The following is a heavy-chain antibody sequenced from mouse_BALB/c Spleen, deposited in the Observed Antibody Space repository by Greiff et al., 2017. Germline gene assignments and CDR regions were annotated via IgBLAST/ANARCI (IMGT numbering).Heavy chain of an antibody. J-gene: IGHJ4*01. D-gene: IGHD2-10*02. CDR2: IYPGDGDT. CDR1: GYAFSSSW. Sequence: VQLVESGPELVKPGASVKISCKASGYAFSSSWMNWVKQRPGQGLEWIGRIYPGDGDTNYNGKFKGKATLTADKSSSTAYMQLSSLTSVDSAVYFCARDGVWRIMDYWGQGTSVTVSS. CDR3: ARDGVWRIMDY. V-gene: IGHV1-82*01.